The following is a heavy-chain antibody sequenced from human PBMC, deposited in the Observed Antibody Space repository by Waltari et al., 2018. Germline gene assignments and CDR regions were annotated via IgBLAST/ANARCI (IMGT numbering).Heavy chain of an antibody. CDR3: ARAERPGYSYGYPYYYYYMDV. V-gene: IGHV1-69*04. J-gene: IGHJ6*03. Sequence: QVQLVQSGAEVKKPGSSVKVSCKASGGTFSSYAISWVRQAPGQGLEWMGGILPVLGIANCAKKFQGRVTITADESTSTAYMELSRRRSEDTAVYYCARAERPGYSYGYPYYYYYMDVWGKGTTVTVSS. CDR1: GGTFSSYA. D-gene: IGHD5-18*01. CDR2: ILPVLGIA.